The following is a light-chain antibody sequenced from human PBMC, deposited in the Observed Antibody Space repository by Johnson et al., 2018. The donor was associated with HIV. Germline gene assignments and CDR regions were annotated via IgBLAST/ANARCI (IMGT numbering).Light chain of an antibody. CDR3: GTWDSGLGALYV. V-gene: IGLV1-51*01. J-gene: IGLJ1*01. CDR2: DND. Sequence: QSVLTQPPSLSAAPGQTVTISCSGSRSNIGNNYVSWYQQLPGTAPKLLIYDNDKRPSGIPDRFSGSKSGTSATLGITGLQTGDEADYYCGTWDSGLGALYVFGTGTKVTVL. CDR1: RSNIGNNY.